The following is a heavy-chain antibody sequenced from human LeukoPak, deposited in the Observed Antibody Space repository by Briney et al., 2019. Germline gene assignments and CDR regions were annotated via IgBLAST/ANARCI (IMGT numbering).Heavy chain of an antibody. CDR3: ARCRSTSCPLDY. D-gene: IGHD2-2*01. CDR1: GGSFSGYY. J-gene: IGHJ4*02. V-gene: IGHV4-34*01. Sequence: PSETLSLTCAVYGGSFSGYYWSWIRQPPGKGLEWIGEINHSGSTNYNPSLKSRVTISVDTSKNQFSLKLSSVTAADTAVHYCARCRSTSCPLDYWGQGTLVTVSS. CDR2: INHSGST.